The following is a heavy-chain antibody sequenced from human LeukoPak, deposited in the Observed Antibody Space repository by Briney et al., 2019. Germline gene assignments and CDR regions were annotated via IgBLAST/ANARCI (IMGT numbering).Heavy chain of an antibody. Sequence: GGSLRLSCAASGSTFSSYSMNWVRQAPGKGLEWVSYISSSSSTIYYADSVKGRFTISRDNAKNSLYLQMNSLRAEDTAVYYCAREVPLLTDTPADGFDPWGQGTLVTVSS. CDR1: GSTFSSYS. CDR3: AREVPLLTDTPADGFDP. V-gene: IGHV3-48*01. CDR2: ISSSSSTI. J-gene: IGHJ5*02. D-gene: IGHD2-15*01.